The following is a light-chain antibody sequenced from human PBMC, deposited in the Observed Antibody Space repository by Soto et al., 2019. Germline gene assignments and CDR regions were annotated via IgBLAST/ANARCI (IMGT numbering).Light chain of an antibody. CDR2: DAS. Sequence: DIQMTQSPSSLSASVGDRVTITCQASQDISNYLNWHQQKPGKAPKLLIYDASNLETGVQSRFSGSGSGTDFTFTISSLQPEDIATYYCQQYDNLPYTFGQGTKLEIK. V-gene: IGKV1-33*01. J-gene: IGKJ2*01. CDR1: QDISNY. CDR3: QQYDNLPYT.